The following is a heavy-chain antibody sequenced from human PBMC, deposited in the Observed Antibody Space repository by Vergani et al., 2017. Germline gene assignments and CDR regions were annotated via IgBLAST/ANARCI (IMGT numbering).Heavy chain of an antibody. V-gene: IGHV3-9*01. CDR3: AILGADLDY. Sequence: EVQLLESGGGLVQPGRSLRLSCAASGFTFDDYAMHWVRQAPGKGLEWVSGISWNSGSIGYADSVKGRFTISRDNSKNTLYLQMNSLRAEDTAVYYCAILGADLDYWGQGTLVTVSS. CDR2: ISWNSGSI. J-gene: IGHJ4*02. CDR1: GFTFDDYA. D-gene: IGHD1-26*01.